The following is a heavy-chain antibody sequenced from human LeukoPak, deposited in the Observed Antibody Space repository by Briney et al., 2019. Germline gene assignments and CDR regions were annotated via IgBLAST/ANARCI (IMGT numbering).Heavy chain of an antibody. CDR1: GFTFSNYG. D-gene: IGHD3/OR15-3a*01. Sequence: GGSLRLSCAASGFTFSNYGMHWVRQVPGKGLEWVAAIWFDGIRKYYADSVKGRFTISRDNSKNTMYLQMNSLRAEDTAIYYCAKDGGWTGSHFNGMDVWGQGTTVTVSS. CDR2: IWFDGIRK. J-gene: IGHJ6*02. CDR3: AKDGGWTGSHFNGMDV. V-gene: IGHV3-33*06.